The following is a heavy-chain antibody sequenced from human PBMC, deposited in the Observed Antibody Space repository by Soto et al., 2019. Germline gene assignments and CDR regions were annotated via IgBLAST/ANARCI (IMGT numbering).Heavy chain of an antibody. J-gene: IGHJ1*01. CDR1: GFTFRNYG. CDR2: LSYDGSNE. Sequence: QVQLVESGGGVVQPGRSLRLSCAASGFTFRNYGMHWVRQAPGKGLEWVTFLSYDGSNENYADSVKGRFTISRDISKTTLYLQMNSLRAEDTAVYYCAKEDNDYYWRGGGCYPAGVPHWGPGTPVTVSS. D-gene: IGHD2-15*01. V-gene: IGHV3-30*18. CDR3: AKEDNDYYWRGGGCYPAGVPH.